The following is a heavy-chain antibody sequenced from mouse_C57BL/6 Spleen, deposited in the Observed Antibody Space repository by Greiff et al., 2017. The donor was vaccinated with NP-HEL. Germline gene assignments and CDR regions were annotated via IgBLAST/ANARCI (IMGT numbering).Heavy chain of an antibody. D-gene: IGHD2-5*01. CDR1: GFTFSDYG. J-gene: IGHJ3*01. CDR3: ARPRSNWFAY. CDR2: ISSGSSTI. V-gene: IGHV5-17*01. Sequence: EVHLVESGGGLVKPGGSLKLSCAASGFTFSDYGMHWVRQAPEKGLEWVAYISSGSSTIYYADTVKGRFTISRDNAKNTLFLQMTSLRSEDTAMYYCARPRSNWFAYWGQGTLVTVSA.